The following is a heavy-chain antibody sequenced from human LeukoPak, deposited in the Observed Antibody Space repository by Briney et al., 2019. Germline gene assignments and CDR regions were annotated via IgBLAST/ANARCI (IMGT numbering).Heavy chain of an antibody. V-gene: IGHV4-59*01. J-gene: IGHJ4*02. CDR3: ARGNGPDY. CDR1: GGSISSYY. Sequence: SETLSLTCTVSGGSISSYYWSWIRQPPGKGLEWIGYIYYSGSTNYNPSLKSRVTISVDTSKNQFSLKLSSATAADTAVYYCARGNGPDYWGQGTLVTVSS. CDR2: IYYSGST. D-gene: IGHD1-1*01.